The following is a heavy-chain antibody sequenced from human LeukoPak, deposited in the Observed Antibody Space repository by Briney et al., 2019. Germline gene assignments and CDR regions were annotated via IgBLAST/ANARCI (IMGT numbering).Heavy chain of an antibody. CDR3: ARAMGYDSSGPPGFDP. J-gene: IGHJ5*02. Sequence: GASVKVSCKASGYTFTSYYMHWVRQAPGQGLEWMGIINPSGGSTSYAQKFQGRVTMTRDMSTSTVYMELSSLRSEDTAVYYCARAMGYDSSGPPGFDPWGQGTLVTVSS. CDR2: INPSGGST. D-gene: IGHD3-22*01. CDR1: GYTFTSYY. V-gene: IGHV1-46*01.